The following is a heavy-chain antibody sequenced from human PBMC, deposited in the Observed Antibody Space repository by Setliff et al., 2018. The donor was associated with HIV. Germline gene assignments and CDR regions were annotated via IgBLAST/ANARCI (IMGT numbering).Heavy chain of an antibody. V-gene: IGHV4-38-2*01. CDR1: GYSISSGYY. J-gene: IGHJ4*02. D-gene: IGHD3-22*01. CDR3: ARAPPYYYDSSGSSFRFDF. CDR2: IYHSGST. Sequence: SETLSLTCAVSGYSISSGYYWGWIRQPPGKGLEWIGSIYHSGSTYDSPSLKSRVTISVDTSKNQFSLKLSSVTAADTAVYYCARAPPYYYDSSGSSFRFDFWGQGTLVTVSS.